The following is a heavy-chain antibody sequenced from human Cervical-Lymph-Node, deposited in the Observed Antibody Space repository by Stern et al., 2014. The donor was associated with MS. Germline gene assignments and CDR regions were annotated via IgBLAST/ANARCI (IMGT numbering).Heavy chain of an antibody. CDR1: RGLTGNNS. J-gene: IGHJ4*02. D-gene: IGHD3-16*02. CDR2: LFYRGCT. V-gene: IGHV4-59*13. CDR3: ARAGPYDYIWGNFRHRAFYFDS. Sequence: QVQLQESGPGLVKPSETRSLMGGVQRGLTGNNSWSWNRRPPGKGLGWIGHLFYRGCTYYNPSLKSRVTISLDTSKNQLSLRLSSVTAADTAVYYCARAGPYDYIWGNFRHRAFYFDSWGQGALVTVSS.